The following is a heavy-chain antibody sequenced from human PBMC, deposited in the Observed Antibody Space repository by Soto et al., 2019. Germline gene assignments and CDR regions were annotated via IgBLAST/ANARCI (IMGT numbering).Heavy chain of an antibody. Sequence: PSETLSLTCAVSGDSISSSWWWTWVRQPPGKGLEWIGEIYHSGNTAYTPSLKSRVTISVDKSKNHFSLKLTSVTAADTAVYYCARAGLNYYGSGPPDRGYYGMDVWGKGTTVTVSS. CDR2: IYHSGNT. V-gene: IGHV4-4*02. D-gene: IGHD3-10*01. CDR3: ARAGLNYYGSGPPDRGYYGMDV. J-gene: IGHJ6*04. CDR1: GDSISSSWW.